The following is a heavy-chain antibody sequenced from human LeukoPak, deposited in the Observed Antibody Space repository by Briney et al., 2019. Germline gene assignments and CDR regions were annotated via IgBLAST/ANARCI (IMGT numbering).Heavy chain of an antibody. D-gene: IGHD3-3*01. CDR3: ARAKITIFGVVIISYYFDY. J-gene: IGHJ4*02. V-gene: IGHV3-20*04. CDR2: ISWNGGST. CDR1: GFTFDDYG. Sequence: PGGSLRLSCAASGFTFDDYGMSWVRKGPRQGLGLVSGISWNGGSTGYADSVKGRFTISRDNAKNTLYLQMNSLRAEDTALYYCARAKITIFGVVIISYYFDYWGQGTLVTVSS.